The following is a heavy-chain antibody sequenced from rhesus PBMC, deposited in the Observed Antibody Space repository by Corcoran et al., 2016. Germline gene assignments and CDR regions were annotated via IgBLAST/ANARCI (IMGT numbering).Heavy chain of an antibody. Sequence: QVQLQESGPGVVKPSETLSLTCAVSGGSISDSYRWSWIRQPPGKGLEWIGYIYGSSTSTYYTPSLNSRVTIAKDTSKTQFSLQMTSVTAADAAVYYCAGDGGGWTIYGLDSWGQGVVVTVSS. CDR3: AGDGGGWTIYGLDS. CDR1: GGSISDSYR. J-gene: IGHJ6*01. V-gene: IGHV4S10*01. CDR2: IYGSSTST. D-gene: IGHD6-37*01.